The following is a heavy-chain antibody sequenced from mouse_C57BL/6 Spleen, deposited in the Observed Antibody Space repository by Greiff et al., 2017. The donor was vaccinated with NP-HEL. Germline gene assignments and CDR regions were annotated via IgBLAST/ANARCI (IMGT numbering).Heavy chain of an antibody. CDR3: ARFELDYDSFYYFDY. CDR2: INPNNGGT. J-gene: IGHJ2*01. D-gene: IGHD2-4*01. V-gene: IGHV1-26*01. Sequence: EVQLQQSGPELVKPGASVKISCKASGYTFTDYYMNWVKQSHGKSLEWIGDINPNNGGTSYNQKFKGKATLTVDKSSSTAYMELRSLTSEDSAVYYCARFELDYDSFYYFDYWGQGTTLTVSS. CDR1: GYTFTDYY.